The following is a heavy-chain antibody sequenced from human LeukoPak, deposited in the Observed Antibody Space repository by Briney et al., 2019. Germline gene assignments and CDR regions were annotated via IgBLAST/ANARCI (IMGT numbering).Heavy chain of an antibody. CDR1: GYTFTGYY. V-gene: IGHV1-2*02. CDR3: ARYGSPLYYYYYMDV. Sequence: ASVKVSCKASGYTFTGYYMHWVRQAPGQGLEWMGWINPNSGGTNYAQKLQGRVTMTTDTSTSTAYMELRSLRSDDTAVYYCARYGSPLYYYYYMDVWGKGTTVTISS. D-gene: IGHD2-15*01. J-gene: IGHJ6*03. CDR2: INPNSGGT.